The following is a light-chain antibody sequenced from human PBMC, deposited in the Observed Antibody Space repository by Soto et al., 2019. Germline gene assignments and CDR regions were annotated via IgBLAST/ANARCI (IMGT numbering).Light chain of an antibody. CDR3: CSYAGSYTFEV. V-gene: IGLV2-11*01. J-gene: IGLJ1*01. CDR2: DVS. Sequence: QSALTQPRSVSGSPGQSVTISCTGTSSDVGGYNYVSWYQQHPGKAPKLMIYDVSKRPSGVPDRFSGSMSGNTASLTISGLQAEDEADYYCCSYAGSYTFEVFGTGTKVTVL. CDR1: SSDVGGYNY.